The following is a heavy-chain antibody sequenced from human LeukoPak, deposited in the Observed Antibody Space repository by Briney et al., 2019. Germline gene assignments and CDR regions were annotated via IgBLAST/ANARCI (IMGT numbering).Heavy chain of an antibody. CDR2: IYYSGST. Sequence: PSETLSLTCTVSGGSISSGDYYWSWIRQPPGKGLEWIGYIYYSGSTYYNPSLKSRVTISVDTSKKQFSLKLSSVTAADTAVYYCARQGYCSSTSCYRFDYWGQGTLVTVSS. CDR1: GGSISSGDYY. V-gene: IGHV4-30-4*01. J-gene: IGHJ4*02. D-gene: IGHD2-2*01. CDR3: ARQGYCSSTSCYRFDY.